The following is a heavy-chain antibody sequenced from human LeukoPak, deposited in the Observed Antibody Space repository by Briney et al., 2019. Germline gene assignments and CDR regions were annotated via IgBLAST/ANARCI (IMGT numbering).Heavy chain of an antibody. CDR1: GFTFSSYA. J-gene: IGHJ4*02. D-gene: IGHD5-12*01. Sequence: QPGGSLRLSCAASGFTFSSYAMSWVRQAPGKGLEWVSRISDSGDITYYADSVKGRFTISRDNSKNTLYLQMNSLRAEDTAVYYCSKDRARYSGARGFDYWGQGTLVTVSS. CDR3: SKDRARYSGARGFDY. CDR2: ISDSGDIT. V-gene: IGHV3-23*01.